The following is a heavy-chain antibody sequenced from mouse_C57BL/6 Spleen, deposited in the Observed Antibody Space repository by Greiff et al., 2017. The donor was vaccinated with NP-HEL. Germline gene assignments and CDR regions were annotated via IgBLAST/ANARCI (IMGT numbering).Heavy chain of an antibody. D-gene: IGHD2-3*01. Sequence: DVKLVESGEGLVKPGGSLKLSCAASGFTFSSYAMSWVRQTPEKRLEWVAYISSGGDYIYYADTVKGRFTISRDNARNTLYLQMSSLKSEDTAMYYCTRGGDGYYVPYYFDYWGQGTTLTVSS. J-gene: IGHJ2*01. CDR2: ISSGGDYI. V-gene: IGHV5-9-1*02. CDR3: TRGGDGYYVPYYFDY. CDR1: GFTFSSYA.